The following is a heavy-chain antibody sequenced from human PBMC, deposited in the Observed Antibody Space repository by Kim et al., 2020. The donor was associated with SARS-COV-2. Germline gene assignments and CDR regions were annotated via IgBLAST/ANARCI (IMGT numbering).Heavy chain of an antibody. D-gene: IGHD6-13*01. J-gene: IGHJ4*02. CDR3: AKDSYSSSWYGANFDY. Sequence: GGSLRLSCAASGFTFSSYAMSWVRQAPGKGLEWVSAISGSGGSTYYADSVKGRFTISRDNSKNTLYLQMNSLRAEDTAVYYCAKDSYSSSWYGANFDYWGQETLVTVSS. CDR2: ISGSGGST. CDR1: GFTFSSYA. V-gene: IGHV3-23*01.